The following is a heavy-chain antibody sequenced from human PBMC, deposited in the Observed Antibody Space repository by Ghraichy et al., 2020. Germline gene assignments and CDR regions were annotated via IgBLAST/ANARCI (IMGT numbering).Heavy chain of an antibody. V-gene: IGHV3-49*04. D-gene: IGHD2-15*01. CDR2: IRSKAYGGTT. Sequence: GGSLSLSCTASGFTFGDYAMSWVRQAPGKGLEWVGFIRSKAYGGTTEYAASVKGRFTISRDDSKSIAYLQMNSLKTEETAGYYCTREDCSGGSCSDYYYYGMDVWGQGTTVTVSS. J-gene: IGHJ6*02. CDR3: TREDCSGGSCSDYYYYGMDV. CDR1: GFTFGDYA.